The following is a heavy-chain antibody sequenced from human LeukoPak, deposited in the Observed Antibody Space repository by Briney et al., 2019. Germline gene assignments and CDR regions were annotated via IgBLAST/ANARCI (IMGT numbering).Heavy chain of an antibody. D-gene: IGHD3-22*01. CDR2: INHSGST. CDR1: GGSISSSSYY. Sequence: PSETLSLTCTVSGGSISSSSYYWGWIRQPPGKGLEWIGEINHSGSTNYNPSLKSRVTISVDTSKNQFSLKLSSVTAADTAVYYCARGSIITMIVVAMGDAFGIWGQGTMVTVSS. CDR3: ARGSIITMIVVAMGDAFGI. V-gene: IGHV4-39*07. J-gene: IGHJ3*02.